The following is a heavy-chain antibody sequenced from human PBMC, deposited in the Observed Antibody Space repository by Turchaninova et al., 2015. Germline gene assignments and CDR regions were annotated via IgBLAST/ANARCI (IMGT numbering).Heavy chain of an antibody. Sequence: QLPLQESGPGLVNPSETLSLTRPGSGGSSRRSSYSWGWSRQAPGKGLEGIGSIHYSGSTYYNPSLKSRVTISVDTSKNQFSLKLSSVTAADTAVYYCARRLGYCSSTSCYPNWFDPWGQGTLVTVSS. V-gene: IGHV4-39*01. D-gene: IGHD2-2*01. CDR3: ARRLGYCSSTSCYPNWFDP. J-gene: IGHJ5*02. CDR1: GGSSRRSSYS. CDR2: IHYSGST.